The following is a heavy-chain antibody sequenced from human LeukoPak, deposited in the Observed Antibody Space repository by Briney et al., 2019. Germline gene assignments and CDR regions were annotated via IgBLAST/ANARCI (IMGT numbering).Heavy chain of an antibody. D-gene: IGHD3-22*01. J-gene: IGHJ3*02. V-gene: IGHV1-2*02. CDR2: INPNSGGT. CDR3: ASRVTLNAFDI. CDR1: GYTFTGYY. Sequence: GASVKVSCKASGYTFTGYYMHWVRQAPGQGLEWMGWINPNSGGTNYAQKFLGRVTMTRDTSISTAYMEVSRLRSDDTAVYYCASRVTLNAFDIWGQVTMVTVSS.